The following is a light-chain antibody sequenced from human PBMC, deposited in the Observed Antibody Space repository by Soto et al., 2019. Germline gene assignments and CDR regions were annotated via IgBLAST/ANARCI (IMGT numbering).Light chain of an antibody. Sequence: DIQMTQSPSTLSASVGDTVTISCRASQSISTFLAWYQQKPGKAPKVLIYRTSILQSGVPSRFSGSGSETEFTLTISSLQPDDFATYYCQQYSSSSVNTFGQGTKVE. CDR2: RTS. V-gene: IGKV1-5*03. CDR3: QQYSSSSVNT. J-gene: IGKJ2*01. CDR1: QSISTF.